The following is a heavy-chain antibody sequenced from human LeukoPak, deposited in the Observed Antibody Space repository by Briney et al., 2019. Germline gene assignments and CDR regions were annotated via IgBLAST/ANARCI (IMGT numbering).Heavy chain of an antibody. J-gene: IGHJ4*02. D-gene: IGHD4-17*01. CDR1: GFTFSSYA. V-gene: IGHV3-23*01. Sequence: GGSLRLSCAASGFTFSSYAMSWVRQAPGKGLEWVSTISGSGGSTYYAESVKGRFTISRDNSKNTLYLQMNSLRAEDTAVYYCAKDRGSATVTIYFDYWGEGTLVSVSP. CDR2: ISGSGGST. CDR3: AKDRGSATVTIYFDY.